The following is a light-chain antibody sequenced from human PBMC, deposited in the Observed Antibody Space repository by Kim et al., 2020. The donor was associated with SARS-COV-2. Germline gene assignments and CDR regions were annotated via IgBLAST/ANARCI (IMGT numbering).Light chain of an antibody. J-gene: IGLJ3*02. V-gene: IGLV2-14*03. Sequence: GQSVTISCIGASSDIGGYKYVSWYQQHPGKPPKLMISDVSKRPSGVSTRFSGSKSGNTAALTISGLQADDEADYYCSSYTAASTWVFGGGTQLNVL. CDR1: SSDIGGYKY. CDR2: DVS. CDR3: SSYTAASTWV.